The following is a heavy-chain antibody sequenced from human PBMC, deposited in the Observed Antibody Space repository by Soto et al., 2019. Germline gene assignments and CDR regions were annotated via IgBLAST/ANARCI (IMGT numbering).Heavy chain of an antibody. D-gene: IGHD3-3*01. J-gene: IGHJ6*02. CDR2: ISYDGSNK. V-gene: IGHV3-30*18. CDR1: GFAFSTYG. Sequence: ESGGGVVQPGRSLRLSCAASGFAFSTYGMHWVRQAPGKGLEWVAVISYDGSNKYYTDSVKGRFTISRDNSKNTLFLQMNSLRAEDTAVYYCAKDYVLEWLRYYYGMDVWGRGTTVTVSS. CDR3: AKDYVLEWLRYYYGMDV.